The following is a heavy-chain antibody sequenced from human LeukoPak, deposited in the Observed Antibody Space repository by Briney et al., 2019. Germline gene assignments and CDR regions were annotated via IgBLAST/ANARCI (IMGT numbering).Heavy chain of an antibody. J-gene: IGHJ5*02. CDR1: GYTFTSYA. CDR2: INTNTGNP. D-gene: IGHD2-2*02. V-gene: IGHV7-4-1*02. Sequence: ASVKVSCKASGYTFTSYAMNWARQAPGQGLEWMGWINTNTGNPTYAQGFTGRFVFSLDTSVSTAYLQISSLKAEDTAVYYCAREDFVVVPAAIYWFDPWGQGTLVTVSS. CDR3: AREDFVVVPAAIYWFDP.